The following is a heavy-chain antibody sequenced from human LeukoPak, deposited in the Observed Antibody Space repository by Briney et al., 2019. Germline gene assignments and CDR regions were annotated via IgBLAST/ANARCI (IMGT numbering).Heavy chain of an antibody. Sequence: GGSLRLSCAVSGSIFSDYGIHWVRQAPGKGLEWVARISRDGNDKNYADSVKGRFTISRDNSKDMVYLQMNSLRAEDTAVYYCAKEFNRGLPDYWGQGTLVTVPS. J-gene: IGHJ4*02. D-gene: IGHD2-21*01. V-gene: IGHV3-30*18. CDR1: GSIFSDYG. CDR3: AKEFNRGLPDY. CDR2: ISRDGNDK.